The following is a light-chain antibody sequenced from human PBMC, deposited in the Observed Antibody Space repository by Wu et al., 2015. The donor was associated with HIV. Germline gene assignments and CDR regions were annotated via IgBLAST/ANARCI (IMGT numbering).Light chain of an antibody. CDR2: AAS. CDR3: QQSYITQYT. J-gene: IGKJ2*01. CDR1: ETIGSD. Sequence: DIQMTQSPSSLPASVGDRVTIACRASETIGSDLNWYQQKTGKVPKLLIYAASRLQSGVPSRFSGSGSGTDFTLTINNLQPEDFATYYCQQSYITQYTFGQGTKLEIK. V-gene: IGKV1-39*01.